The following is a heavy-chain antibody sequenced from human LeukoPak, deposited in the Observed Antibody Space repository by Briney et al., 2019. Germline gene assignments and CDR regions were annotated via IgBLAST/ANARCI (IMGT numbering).Heavy chain of an antibody. CDR3: ATCSGGRCYSKGFDY. D-gene: IGHD2-15*01. Sequence: GGSLRLSCAASGFTLSSSWMHCVRQAPGKGLGWGSCISRGGSETRYADSVKGGFTISRDNARNTRYLQMNSLPADDTAVYYCATCSGGRCYSKGFDYWGQGTLVTVSS. CDR2: ISRGGSET. V-gene: IGHV3-74*01. CDR1: GFTLSSSW. J-gene: IGHJ4*02.